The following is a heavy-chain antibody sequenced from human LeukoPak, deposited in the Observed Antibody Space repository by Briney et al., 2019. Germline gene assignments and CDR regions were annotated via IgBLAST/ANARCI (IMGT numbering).Heavy chain of an antibody. V-gene: IGHV4-59*11. D-gene: IGHD6-25*01. CDR1: GGSINSHY. J-gene: IGHJ4*02. Sequence: SETLSLTRTVSGGSINSHYWNWIRQPPGKGLEWIGCIYYSGSANYNPSLKSRVIISVDTSKNQFSLKLSSVTAADTAVYYCARGAAIWGQGTLVTVSS. CDR3: ARGAAI. CDR2: IYYSGSA.